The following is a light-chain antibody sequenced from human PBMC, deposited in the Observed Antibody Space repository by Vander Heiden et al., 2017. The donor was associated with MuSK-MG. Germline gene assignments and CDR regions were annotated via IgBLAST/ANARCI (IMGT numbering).Light chain of an antibody. CDR2: DAS. V-gene: IGKV1-33*01. J-gene: IGKJ5*01. CDR3: QQDHTLPIT. Sequence: DIQMTQSPSSLSASVGDRVTITCQASQDITHYLNWYQQKPGKAPNLLIYDASNLEEGVPSRFSGRGSGTDFTFTINSLQPEDIATYYCQQDHTLPITFGQGTQLEIK. CDR1: QDITHY.